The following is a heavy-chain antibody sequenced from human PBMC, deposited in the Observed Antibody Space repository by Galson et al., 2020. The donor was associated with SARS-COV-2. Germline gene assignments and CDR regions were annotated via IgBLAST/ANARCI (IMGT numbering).Heavy chain of an antibody. CDR1: GFTFSSYG. D-gene: IGHD6-19*01. CDR2: IWYDGSNQ. V-gene: IGHV3-33*01. CDR3: ARDYVFGAVAGTNTDYS. J-gene: IGHJ4*02. Sequence: GGSMRLCCAASGFTFSSYGMHWVRQAPGKGLEWVAVIWYDGSNQYYADSVKGRFTLSRDNSKNTLYLQMNSLRAEDTAVYYCARDYVFGAVAGTNTDYSWGQGTLFTVSS.